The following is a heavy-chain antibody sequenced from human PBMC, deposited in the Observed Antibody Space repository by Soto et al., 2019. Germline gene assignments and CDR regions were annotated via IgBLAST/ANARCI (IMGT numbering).Heavy chain of an antibody. CDR3: ARIAVAGHGYFDY. J-gene: IGHJ4*02. CDR1: GYTFTSYA. D-gene: IGHD6-19*01. Sequence: QVQLVQSGAEVKKPGASVKVSCKTSGYTFTSYAIHWVRQAPGQGLEWMGWISAYDGNTNYAQNLQGRVTMTTDTSTRTVYMELRSLRSDDTAVYYCARIAVAGHGYFDYWGQGTLVTVSS. V-gene: IGHV1-18*01. CDR2: ISAYDGNT.